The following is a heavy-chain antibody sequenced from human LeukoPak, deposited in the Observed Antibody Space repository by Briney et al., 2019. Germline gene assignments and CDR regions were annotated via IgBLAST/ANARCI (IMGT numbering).Heavy chain of an antibody. V-gene: IGHV4-39*01. CDR3: ARHVSTVGGNRDY. CDR2: IYYSGST. CDR1: GGSISSSSYY. Sequence: PSETLSLTCTVSGGSISSSSYYWGWIRQPPGKWLEWIGSIYYSGSTYYNPSLKSRVTISVDTSKNQFSLKLSSVTAADTAVYYCARHVSTVGGNRDYWGQGTLVTVSS. D-gene: IGHD4-23*01. J-gene: IGHJ4*02.